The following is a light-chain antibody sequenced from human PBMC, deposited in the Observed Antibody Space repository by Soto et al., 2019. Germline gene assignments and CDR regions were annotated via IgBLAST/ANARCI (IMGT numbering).Light chain of an antibody. Sequence: QSVLTQPASVSGPPGQSITISCSGSSSDVGGYDYVSWYQQHPGKAPKLIIYEVSNRPSGVSNRFSGSKSGNTASLTISGLQAEDGADYYCLSYTSTNTRVFGGGTKVTVL. CDR1: SSDVGGYDY. CDR3: LSYTSTNTRV. CDR2: EVS. J-gene: IGLJ3*02. V-gene: IGLV2-14*01.